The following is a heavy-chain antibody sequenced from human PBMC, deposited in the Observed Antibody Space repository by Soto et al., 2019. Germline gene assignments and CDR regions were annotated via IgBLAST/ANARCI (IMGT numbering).Heavy chain of an antibody. V-gene: IGHV1-3*01. CDR3: ASNWVVRYGY. CDR1: GFPFSNFA. Sequence: VHLVQSATEVKNPGASVKDSCKTSGFPFSNFAMHRVRQAPGQRLERMGWIDAGNGNTYYSETLKGRGTMTRDTSGTTVNMELKTLTSKDPAVYYCASNWVVRYGYWGQGSLVTFSS. CDR2: IDAGNGNT. J-gene: IGHJ4*02. D-gene: IGHD7-27*01.